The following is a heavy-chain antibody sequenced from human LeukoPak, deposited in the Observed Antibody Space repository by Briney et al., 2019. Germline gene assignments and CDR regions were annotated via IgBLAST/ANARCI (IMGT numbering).Heavy chain of an antibody. CDR1: GYTFTYYA. CDR3: GAGHPRVDY. Sequence: ASVKVSCKASGYTFTYYAITWVRQAPGQGLEWMGWTSTYNDGKNYAQSLQGRITLTTNTSTNTAYMELSSLRSDDTAVYYCGAGHPRVDYWGQGTLVTVSS. J-gene: IGHJ4*02. CDR2: TSTYNDGK. V-gene: IGHV1-18*01.